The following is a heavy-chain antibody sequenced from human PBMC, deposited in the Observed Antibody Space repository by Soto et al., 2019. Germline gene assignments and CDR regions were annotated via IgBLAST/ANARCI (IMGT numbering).Heavy chain of an antibody. CDR2: IIPIFGTA. CDR3: AGGWGYDRTHYYYAY. V-gene: IGHV1-69*01. J-gene: IGHJ4*02. Sequence: QVQLVQSGAEVRKPGSSVRVACKASGGSFNRHTISWVRQAPGQGREWMGGIIPIFGTANHAQTFQGRVTIIADESTSTVYMELSSLRSDDTAIYDCAGGWGYDRTHYYYAYWGQGTLVIVSS. CDR1: GGSFNRHT. D-gene: IGHD3-16*01.